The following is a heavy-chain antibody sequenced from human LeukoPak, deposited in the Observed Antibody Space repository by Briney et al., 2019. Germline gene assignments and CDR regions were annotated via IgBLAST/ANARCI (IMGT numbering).Heavy chain of an antibody. D-gene: IGHD6-13*01. CDR2: INHSGST. CDR3: ARGLIIAAARPYWYFDL. CDR1: GGSFSGYY. J-gene: IGHJ2*01. Sequence: SETLSLTCAVYGGSFSGYYWSWIRQPPGKGLEWIGEINHSGSTNYNPSLKSRVTISVDTSKNQFSLKLSSVTAADTAVYYCARGLIIAAARPYWYFDLWGRGTLVTVSS. V-gene: IGHV4-34*01.